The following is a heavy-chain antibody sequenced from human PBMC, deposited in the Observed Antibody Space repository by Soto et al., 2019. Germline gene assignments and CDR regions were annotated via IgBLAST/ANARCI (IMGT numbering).Heavy chain of an antibody. CDR1: GYTLTELS. CDR2: FDPEDGET. Sequence: GASVKVSCKVSGYTLTELSMHWVRQAPGKGLEWMGGFDPEDGETIYAQKFQGRVTMTEDTSTDTAYMELSSLRSEDTAVYYCATARLVVVPAAMRAEYFQHWGQGNLVTVSS. J-gene: IGHJ1*01. D-gene: IGHD2-2*01. CDR3: ATARLVVVPAAMRAEYFQH. V-gene: IGHV1-24*01.